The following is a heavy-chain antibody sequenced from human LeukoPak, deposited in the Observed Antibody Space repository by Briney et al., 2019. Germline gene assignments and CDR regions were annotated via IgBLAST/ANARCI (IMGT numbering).Heavy chain of an antibody. D-gene: IGHD6-19*01. CDR1: GYTFTTYD. Sequence: GASVKVSCKASGYTFTTYDINWVRQATGQGLEWMGWMNPNSGNTGYAQKFQGRVTMTRNTSISTAYMELSSLRSEDTAVYYCARGRGSGHKENWFDPWGQEPWSPSPQ. CDR2: MNPNSGNT. J-gene: IGHJ5*02. V-gene: IGHV1-8*01. CDR3: ARGRGSGHKENWFDP.